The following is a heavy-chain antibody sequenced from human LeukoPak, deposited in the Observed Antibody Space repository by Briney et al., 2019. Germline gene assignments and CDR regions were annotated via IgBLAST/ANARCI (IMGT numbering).Heavy chain of an antibody. V-gene: IGHV3-23*01. CDR1: GFSFGNYA. J-gene: IGHJ5*01. D-gene: IGHD2-21*01. CDR2: ISGTGGAT. CDR3: VKDPRDTYGTNWFVS. Sequence: TGGSRRLSCVASGFSFGNYAMSWVRQAPGKGLQWVSQISGTGGATWYAGFARDRFTISRDNSKKTLYLQMSGLRVEDTAMYYCVKDPRDTYGTNWFVSWGQGTLLIVSS.